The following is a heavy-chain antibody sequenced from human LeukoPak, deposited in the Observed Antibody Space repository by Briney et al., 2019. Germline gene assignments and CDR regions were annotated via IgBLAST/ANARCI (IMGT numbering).Heavy chain of an antibody. D-gene: IGHD6-13*01. J-gene: IGHJ3*02. V-gene: IGHV3-9*01. CDR3: ARQVQQQLVSGAFDI. Sequence: GGSLRLSCAASGFTFDDYAMHWVRQAPGKGLEWVSGISWNSGSIGYADSVKGRFTISRDNAKNSLYLQMNSLRAEDTALYYCARQVQQQLVSGAFDIWGQGTMVTVSS. CDR1: GFTFDDYA. CDR2: ISWNSGSI.